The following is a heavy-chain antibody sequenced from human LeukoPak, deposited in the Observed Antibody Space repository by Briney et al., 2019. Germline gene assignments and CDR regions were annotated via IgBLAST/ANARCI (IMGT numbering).Heavy chain of an antibody. CDR3: ARGWFGEISYYFDY. D-gene: IGHD3-10*01. Sequence: ASVKVSCKASGYTFTSYDINWVRQATGQGLEWMGWMNPNSGNTGYAQKFQGRVTMTRNTSISTAYMELSSLRSEDTAVYYCARGWFGEISYYFDYWGQGTLVTVSS. CDR2: MNPNSGNT. J-gene: IGHJ4*02. V-gene: IGHV1-8*01. CDR1: GYTFTSYD.